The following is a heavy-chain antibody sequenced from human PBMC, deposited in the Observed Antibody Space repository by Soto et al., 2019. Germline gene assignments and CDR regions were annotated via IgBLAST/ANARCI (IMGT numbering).Heavy chain of an antibody. D-gene: IGHD3-10*01. Sequence: EVQLVESGGGLVKPGGSLRLSCEASGFTFSSYSMNWVRQAPGKGLEWVSSISSRSSYIYYVDSVKGRFTISRDNAKNSLYLQMNSLRADDTAVYYCATLNTGSYSDYWGQGTLVTVSS. CDR1: GFTFSSYS. V-gene: IGHV3-21*01. CDR2: ISSRSSYI. J-gene: IGHJ4*02. CDR3: ATLNTGSYSDY.